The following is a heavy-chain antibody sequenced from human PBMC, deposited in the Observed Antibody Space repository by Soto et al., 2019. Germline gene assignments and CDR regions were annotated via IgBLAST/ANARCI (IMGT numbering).Heavy chain of an antibody. Sequence: SETLSLTCAVYGGSFSGYYWSWIRQPPGKGLEWIGEINHSGSTNYNPSLKSRVTISVDTSKNQFSLKLSSVTAADTAVYYCAREKDYYDSSGYYQQEVELDYWGQGTLVTVSS. CDR2: INHSGST. J-gene: IGHJ4*02. D-gene: IGHD3-22*01. V-gene: IGHV4-34*01. CDR3: AREKDYYDSSGYYQQEVELDY. CDR1: GGSFSGYY.